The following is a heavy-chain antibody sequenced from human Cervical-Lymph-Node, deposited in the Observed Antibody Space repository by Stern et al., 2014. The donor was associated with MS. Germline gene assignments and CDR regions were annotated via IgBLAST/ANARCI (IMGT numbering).Heavy chain of an antibody. Sequence: VQLVESGPGLVKPSQTLSLTCTVSRGSMSSGDYYWSWVRQHPGKGLEWIGYIHYSGSTYYNPSLKSRVTISVDTSKNQFSLKLRSVTAADTAVYYCARDRKVGAGATLYHWFDPWGQGTLVTVSS. V-gene: IGHV4-31*03. D-gene: IGHD1-26*01. CDR2: IHYSGST. CDR1: RGSMSSGDYY. CDR3: ARDRKVGAGATLYHWFDP. J-gene: IGHJ5*02.